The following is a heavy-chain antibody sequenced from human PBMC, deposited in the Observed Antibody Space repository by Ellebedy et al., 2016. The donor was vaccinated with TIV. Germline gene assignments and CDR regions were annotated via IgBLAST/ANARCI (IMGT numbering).Heavy chain of an antibody. CDR3: ARDAYPYAMDV. V-gene: IGHV3-7*03. CDR1: GFTFSNYW. D-gene: IGHD2-2*02. J-gene: IGHJ6*02. Sequence: GESLKISCAVSGFTFSNYWMSWARQAPGKGLEWVATIKQDGSEIHYVDSVKGRFTISRDNAKNSLYLQMNGLRVEDTALYYCARDAYPYAMDVWGQGTTVTVSS. CDR2: IKQDGSEI.